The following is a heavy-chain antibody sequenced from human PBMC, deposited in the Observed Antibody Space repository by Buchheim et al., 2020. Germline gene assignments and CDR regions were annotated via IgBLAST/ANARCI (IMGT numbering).Heavy chain of an antibody. CDR2: VSYIGNT. CDR1: GGSISSYY. CDR3: ARAPYYDFWSGYYWDY. D-gene: IGHD3-3*01. Sequence: QVQLQESGPGLVKPSETLSLTCTVSGGSISSYYWSWIRQPPGKGLEWIGYVSYIGNTNYNPSLKSRVTISVDTSKTQFSLKLSSVTAADTAVYYCARAPYYDFWSGYYWDYWGQGTL. V-gene: IGHV4-59*01. J-gene: IGHJ4*02.